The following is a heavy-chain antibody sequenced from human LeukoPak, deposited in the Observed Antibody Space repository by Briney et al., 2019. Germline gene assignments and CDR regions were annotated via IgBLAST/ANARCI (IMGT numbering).Heavy chain of an antibody. V-gene: IGHV3-23*01. CDR2: ISGSGGST. Sequence: GGSLRLSCAASGFTFSSYSMNWVRQAPGKGLEWVSAISGSGGSTYYADSVKGRFTISRDNSKNTLYLQMNSLRAEDTAVYYCAKVPRSSLGYWGQGTLVTVSS. J-gene: IGHJ4*02. D-gene: IGHD3-10*01. CDR3: AKVPRSSLGY. CDR1: GFTFSSYS.